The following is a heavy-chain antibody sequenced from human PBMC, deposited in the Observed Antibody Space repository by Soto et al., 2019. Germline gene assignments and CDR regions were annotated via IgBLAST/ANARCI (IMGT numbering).Heavy chain of an antibody. CDR2: IIPIFGTA. J-gene: IGHJ4*02. CDR3: ARDIAPGRYCSSTSCQMRY. CDR1: GGTFSSYA. D-gene: IGHD2-2*01. V-gene: IGHV1-69*13. Sequence: SVKVSCKASGGTFSSYAISWVRQAPGQGLEWMGGIIPIFGTANYAQKFQGRVTITADESTSTAYMELSSLRSEDTAVYYCARDIAPGRYCSSTSCQMRYWGQGTLVTVSS.